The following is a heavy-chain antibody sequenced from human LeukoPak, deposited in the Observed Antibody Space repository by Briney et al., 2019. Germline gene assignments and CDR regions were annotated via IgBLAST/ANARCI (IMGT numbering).Heavy chain of an antibody. J-gene: IGHJ4*02. V-gene: IGHV4-31*03. D-gene: IGHD6-13*01. CDR2: IYYSGST. CDR1: GGSISSGGYY. Sequence: PSETLSLTCTVSGGSISSGGYYWSWIRQHPGKGLEWIGYIYYSGSTYYNPSLKSRVTISVDTSKNQFSLKLSSVTAADTAVYYCARGGPVQQLTPDYWGQGTLVTVSS. CDR3: ARGGPVQQLTPDY.